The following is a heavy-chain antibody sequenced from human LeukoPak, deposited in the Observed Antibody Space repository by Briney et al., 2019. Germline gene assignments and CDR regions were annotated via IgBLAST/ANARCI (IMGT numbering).Heavy chain of an antibody. Sequence: SETLSLTCTVSGGYISSHYWSWIRQPPGKGLEWIGYGYFSGSTNYSPSLKSRVTISVDTSKNQLSLELNSVTAADSAVYFCARDPNSSCSLRFDYWGPGILVTVSS. V-gene: IGHV4-59*11. CDR3: ARDPNSSCSLRFDY. D-gene: IGHD6-13*01. J-gene: IGHJ4*02. CDR2: GYFSGST. CDR1: GGYISSHY.